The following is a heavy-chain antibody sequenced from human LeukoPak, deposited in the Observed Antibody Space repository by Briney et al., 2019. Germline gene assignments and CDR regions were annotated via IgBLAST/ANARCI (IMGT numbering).Heavy chain of an antibody. D-gene: IGHD6-19*01. CDR1: GGSISSYY. CDR2: VYYSGST. J-gene: IGHJ4*02. CDR3: AREYSSGWSGTGY. V-gene: IGHV4-59*01. Sequence: PSETLSLTSTVSGGSISSYYWSWIRQPPGKGLEWIGYVYYSGSTNYNPSLESRVTISVDTSKNQFSLKLSSVTAADTAVYYCAREYSSGWSGTGYWGQGTLVTVSS.